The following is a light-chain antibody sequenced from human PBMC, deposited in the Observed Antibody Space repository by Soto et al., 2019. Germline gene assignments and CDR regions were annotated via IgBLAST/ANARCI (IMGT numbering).Light chain of an antibody. CDR2: KTS. V-gene: IGKV1-5*03. J-gene: IGKJ1*01. CDR3: QYYNDYCWT. Sequence: DIQLTQSPSTLSASVGDRVTITCRASQTISSWLAWYQQKPGKAPNLLIYKTSNLESGVPSRFSGSGSGTEFTLTISSLQPDDFDTYYCQYYNDYCWTFGQGTKVEIK. CDR1: QTISSW.